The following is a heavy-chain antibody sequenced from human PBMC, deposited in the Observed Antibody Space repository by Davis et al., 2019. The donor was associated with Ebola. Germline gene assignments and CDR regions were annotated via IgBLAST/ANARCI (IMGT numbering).Heavy chain of an antibody. V-gene: IGHV1-69*13. CDR2: ITPLFGTS. CDR1: GGTFSKST. Sequence: SVQVSCKASGGTFSKSTLSWVRQAPGQGLEWMGGITPLFGTSNYAEKFQGRVTVTADESTSTAYMELSARRSEDTAVYYWVRDLGSGAYYYFYWGQGTLVTVSS. J-gene: IGHJ4*02. CDR3: VRDLGSGAYYYFY. D-gene: IGHD3-22*01.